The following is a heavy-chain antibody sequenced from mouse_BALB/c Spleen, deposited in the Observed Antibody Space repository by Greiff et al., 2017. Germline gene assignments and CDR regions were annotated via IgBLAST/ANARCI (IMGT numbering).Heavy chain of an antibody. J-gene: IGHJ3*01. CDR3: ARDYYGSPFAY. CDR1: GFNIKDTY. D-gene: IGHD1-1*01. CDR2: IDPANGNT. Sequence: VQLQQSGAELVKPGASVKLSCTASGFNIKDTYMHWVKQRPEQGLEWIGRIDPANGNTKYDPKFQGKATIIADTSSNTAYLQLSSLTSEDTAVYYCARDYYGSPFAYWGQGTLVTVSA. V-gene: IGHV14-3*02.